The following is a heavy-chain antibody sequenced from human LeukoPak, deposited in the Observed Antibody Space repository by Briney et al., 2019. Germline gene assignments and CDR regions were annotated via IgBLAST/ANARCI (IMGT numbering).Heavy chain of an antibody. Sequence: ASVKVSCKASGYIFTNYGINWVWQAPGQGLEWMGWISAYNGNTKYTQKLQDRVTMTTDTSTSTAYMELKTLRSDDTAVYFCARAGYSRFVDDLDYWGQGTLVTVSS. CDR2: ISAYNGNT. V-gene: IGHV1-18*01. CDR1: GYIFTNYG. CDR3: ARAGYSRFVDDLDY. D-gene: IGHD1-26*01. J-gene: IGHJ4*02.